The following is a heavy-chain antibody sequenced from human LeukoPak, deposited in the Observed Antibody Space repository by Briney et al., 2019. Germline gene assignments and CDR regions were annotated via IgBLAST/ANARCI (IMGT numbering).Heavy chain of an antibody. CDR3: ARDLHSGSFYGYFDY. D-gene: IGHD1-26*01. Sequence: GRSLRLSCAASGFTFSTYAMHWVRQAPGKWLEWVAVVSSDGTSKHYADSVKGRFTISRDDSETTLFLQMTSLGPEDTAVYYCARDLHSGSFYGYFDYWGQGTLVTVSS. CDR1: GFTFSTYA. V-gene: IGHV3-30-3*01. CDR2: VSSDGTSK. J-gene: IGHJ4*02.